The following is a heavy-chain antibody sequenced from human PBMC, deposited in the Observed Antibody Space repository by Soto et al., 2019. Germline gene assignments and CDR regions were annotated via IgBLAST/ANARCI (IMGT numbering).Heavy chain of an antibody. CDR1: GGTFSSYA. Sequence: ASVKVSCKASGGTFSSYAISWVRQAPGQGLEWMGGIIPIFGTANYAQKFQGRVTITADESTSTAYMELSSLRSEDTAVYYCADGARYYDFWSGKYYYYGMDVWGQGTTVTVSS. CDR3: ADGARYYDFWSGKYYYYGMDV. CDR2: IIPIFGTA. V-gene: IGHV1-69*13. J-gene: IGHJ6*02. D-gene: IGHD3-3*01.